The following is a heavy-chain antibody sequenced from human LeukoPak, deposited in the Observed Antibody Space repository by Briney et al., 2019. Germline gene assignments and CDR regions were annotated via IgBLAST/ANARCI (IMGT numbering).Heavy chain of an antibody. CDR3: ASSAVRSREMATIYFDY. D-gene: IGHD5-24*01. CDR1: ADSISGYY. V-gene: IGHV4-59*12. J-gene: IGHJ4*02. CDR2: IYYSGST. Sequence: SETLSLTCTVSADSISGYYWSWIRQPPGKGLEWIGYIYYSGSTNYNPSLKSRVTISVDTSKNQFSLKLSSVTAADTAVYYCASSAVRSREMATIYFDYWGQGTLVTVSS.